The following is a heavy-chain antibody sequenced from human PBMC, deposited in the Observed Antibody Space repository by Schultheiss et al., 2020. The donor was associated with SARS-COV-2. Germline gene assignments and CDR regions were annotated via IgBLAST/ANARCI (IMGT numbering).Heavy chain of an antibody. CDR2: ISGSGDTT. V-gene: IGHV3-23*01. CDR1: GFIFSDCA. D-gene: IGHD6-13*01. J-gene: IGHJ4*02. CDR3: ARGEYSSSWYYFDY. Sequence: GGSLRLSCAASGFIFSDCAMTWVRQAPGKGLEWVSGISGSGDTTYFADSVKGRFIISRDNFKNTVSLQMSSLRAEDTAVYYCARGEYSSSWYYFDYWGQGTLVTVSS.